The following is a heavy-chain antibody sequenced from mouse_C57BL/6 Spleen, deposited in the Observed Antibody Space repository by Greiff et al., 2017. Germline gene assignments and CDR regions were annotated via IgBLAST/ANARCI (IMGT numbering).Heavy chain of an antibody. D-gene: IGHD1-1*01. CDR3: ANYGSSYGFAY. V-gene: IGHV1-64*01. CDR2: IHPKSGST. Sequence: QVQLQQPGAELVKPGASVKLSCKASGYTFTSYWMHWVKQRPGQGLEWIGMIHPKSGSTNANEKFKSKATLTVDKSSSTAYMQLSSLTSEDSAVYYCANYGSSYGFAYWGQGTLVTVSA. J-gene: IGHJ3*01. CDR1: GYTFTSYW.